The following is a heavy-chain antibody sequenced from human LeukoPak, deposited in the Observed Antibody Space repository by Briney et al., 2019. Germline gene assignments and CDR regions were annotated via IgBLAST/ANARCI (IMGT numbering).Heavy chain of an antibody. V-gene: IGHV3-48*04. CDR1: GFTFSSYW. CDR2: ISSSGSTI. CDR3: ARGGSGLLWFGELLYKDAFDI. Sequence: AGGSLRLSCAASGFTFSSYWMSWVRQAPGKGLEWVSYISSSGSTIYYADSVKGRFTISRDNAKNSLYLQMNSLRAEDTAVYYCARGGSGLLWFGELLYKDAFDIWGQGTMVTVSS. D-gene: IGHD3-10*01. J-gene: IGHJ3*02.